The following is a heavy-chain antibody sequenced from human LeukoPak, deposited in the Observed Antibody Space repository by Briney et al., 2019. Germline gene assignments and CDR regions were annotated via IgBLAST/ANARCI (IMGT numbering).Heavy chain of an antibody. Sequence: SETLSLTCAVSGGSISSSNWWSWVRQPPGQGLEWIGTIYHSGTTYYNPSLKSRVTISVDTSKNQFFLKLSSVTAADTAVYYCARLPTGYPNWFDPWGQESLVTVSS. D-gene: IGHD3-9*01. J-gene: IGHJ5*02. CDR1: GGSISSSNW. CDR3: ARLPTGYPNWFDP. CDR2: IYHSGTT. V-gene: IGHV4-4*02.